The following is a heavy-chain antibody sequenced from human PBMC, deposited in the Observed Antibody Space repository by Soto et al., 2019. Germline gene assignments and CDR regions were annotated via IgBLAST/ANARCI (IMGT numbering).Heavy chain of an antibody. CDR2: IYYSGST. CDR3: PRRADSYYYGMDV. Sequence: SETLSLTCTVSGGSISSGGYYWSWIRQHPGKGLEWIGYIYYSGSTYYNPSLKSRVTISVDTSKNQFSLKLSSVTAADTAVYYCPRRADSYYYGMDVWGQGTTVTVSS. V-gene: IGHV4-31*03. J-gene: IGHJ6*02. CDR1: GGSISSGGYY.